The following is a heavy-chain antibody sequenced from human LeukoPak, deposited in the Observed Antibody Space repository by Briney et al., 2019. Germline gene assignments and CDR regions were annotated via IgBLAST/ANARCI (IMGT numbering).Heavy chain of an antibody. CDR3: ARGSDYGISTACLAHNGFAP. Sequence: PSETLSLTCTVSGGSISSYYWSWIRQPPGKGLEWIGYIYYSGSTNYNPSLKSRVTISVDTSKNQFSLKLSSVTAADTAVYYCARGSDYGISTACLAHNGFAPGGRGPLATVSA. V-gene: IGHV4-59*01. CDR2: IYYSGST. D-gene: IGHD2-2*01. J-gene: IGHJ2*01. CDR1: GGSISSYY.